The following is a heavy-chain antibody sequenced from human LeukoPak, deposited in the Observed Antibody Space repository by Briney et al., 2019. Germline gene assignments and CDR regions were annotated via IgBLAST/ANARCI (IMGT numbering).Heavy chain of an antibody. CDR1: GFTFDDYG. Sequence: PGGSLRLSCAASGFTFDDYGMSWVRQAPGKGLEGVSGINWNGGSTGYADSVKGRFTISRDNAKNSLYLQMNRLRAEDTALYYCARGRYCSSTSCYAIFDYWGQGTLVTVSS. D-gene: IGHD2-2*01. J-gene: IGHJ4*02. CDR3: ARGRYCSSTSCYAIFDY. CDR2: INWNGGST. V-gene: IGHV3-20*04.